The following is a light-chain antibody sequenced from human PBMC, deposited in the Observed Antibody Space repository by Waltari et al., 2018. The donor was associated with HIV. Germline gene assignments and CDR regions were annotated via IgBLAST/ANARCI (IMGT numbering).Light chain of an antibody. CDR2: RNY. CDR1: SSNIGSNH. V-gene: IGLV1-47*01. Sequence: QSVLSQPPSASGTPGQRVTFSCSGSSSNIGSNHVYWYQQFPGTAPKRLIDRNYQRPAGVPDRVSGSKSGTSASLAIIGLRSEDEADYCAVWDVSLNGRVFGGGTKLTVL. CDR3: AVWDVSLNGRV. J-gene: IGLJ3*02.